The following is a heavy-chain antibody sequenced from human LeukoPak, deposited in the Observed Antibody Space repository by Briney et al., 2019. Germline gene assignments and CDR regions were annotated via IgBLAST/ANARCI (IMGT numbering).Heavy chain of an antibody. D-gene: IGHD3-10*01. V-gene: IGHV3-11*01. J-gene: IGHJ4*02. Sequence: GGSLRLSCAASGFTFSDSYMNWIRQAPGKGLEWVSYISNSGSSIYYADSVKGRFTISRDNAKDSLYLQMNSLRAEDTAVYYCAREETYYYGSGSYSRRYYFDYWGQGTLVTVSS. CDR2: ISNSGSSI. CDR3: AREETYYYGSGSYSRRYYFDY. CDR1: GFTFSDSY.